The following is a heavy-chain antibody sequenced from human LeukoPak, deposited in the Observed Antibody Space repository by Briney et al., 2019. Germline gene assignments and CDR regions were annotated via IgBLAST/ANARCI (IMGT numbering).Heavy chain of an antibody. CDR1: GFTFSGYS. J-gene: IGHJ4*02. Sequence: GGSLRLSCAASGFTFSGYSMNWVRQAPGKGLEWVSSISSSSSYIYYADSVKGRFTISRDNAKNSLYLQMNSLRAEDTAVYYCARVYDSSGYYTPFDFDYWGQGTLVTVSS. D-gene: IGHD3-22*01. CDR3: ARVYDSSGYYTPFDFDY. V-gene: IGHV3-21*01. CDR2: ISSSSSYI.